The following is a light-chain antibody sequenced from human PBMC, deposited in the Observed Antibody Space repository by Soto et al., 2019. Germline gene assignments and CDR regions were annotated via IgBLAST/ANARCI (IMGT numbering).Light chain of an antibody. V-gene: IGLV2-14*01. Sequence: QSALTQPASVSGSPGQSITISCTGTSSDVGGYNYVSWYQQHPGKAPKLMIYDVSNRPSGLSNRFSGSKSGNTPSLTISGLQAEDEADYYCSSYSSSSTPLVFGTRTKLTVL. J-gene: IGLJ1*01. CDR1: SSDVGGYNY. CDR2: DVS. CDR3: SSYSSSSTPLV.